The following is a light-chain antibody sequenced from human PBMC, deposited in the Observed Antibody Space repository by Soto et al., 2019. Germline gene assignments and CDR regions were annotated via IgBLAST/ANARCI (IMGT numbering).Light chain of an antibody. Sequence: DIVMTQSPLSLPVTLGQPASISSRSSESLVHSDGNTSLNWFLQRPGQSPRRLIYRVSNRDSGVPDRVSGSGLGTDFTLKISRVEAEDVGVYYCMHGTRLRTFGEGTKVEIK. CDR2: RVS. CDR1: ESLVHSDGNTS. V-gene: IGKV2-30*02. CDR3: MHGTRLRT. J-gene: IGKJ1*01.